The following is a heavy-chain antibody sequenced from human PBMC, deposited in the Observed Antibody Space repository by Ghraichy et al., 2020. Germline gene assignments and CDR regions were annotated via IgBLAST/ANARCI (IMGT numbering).Heavy chain of an antibody. V-gene: IGHV3-11*04. CDR1: GFTFSDYY. D-gene: IGHD6-13*01. CDR2: ISSSGSTI. CDR3: ARDPIAAAADFDY. J-gene: IGHJ4*02. Sequence: GGSLRLSCAASGFTFSDYYMSWIRQAPGKGLEWVSYISSSGSTIYYADSVKGRFTISRDNAKNSLYLQMNSLRAEDTAVYYCARDPIAAAADFDYWGQGTLVTVSS.